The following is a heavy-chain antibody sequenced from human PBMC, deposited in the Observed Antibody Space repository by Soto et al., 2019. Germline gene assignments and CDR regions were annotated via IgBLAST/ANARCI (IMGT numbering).Heavy chain of an antibody. V-gene: IGHV4-59*01. CDR3: ARRQPLHYYGSGTYYRAWFDP. CDR2: IYYSGST. Sequence: SSETLSLTCTVSGGSISSYYWSWIRQPPGKGLEWIGYIYYSGSTNYNPSLKSRVTISVDTSKNQFSLKLSSVTAADTAVYYCARRQPLHYYGSGTYYRAWFDPWGQGTLVTLSS. J-gene: IGHJ5*02. CDR1: GGSISSYY. D-gene: IGHD3-10*01.